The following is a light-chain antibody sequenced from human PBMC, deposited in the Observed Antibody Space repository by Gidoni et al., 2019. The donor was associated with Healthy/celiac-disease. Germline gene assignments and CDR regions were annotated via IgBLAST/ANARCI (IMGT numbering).Light chain of an antibody. Sequence: DIQMTQSPSSLSASVGDRVTITCRASQSISSYLNWYQQKPGKAPKLLIYAASSLQSGVPSRFSGSGSGTDFTLTISSLQPEDFETYYCQQSYSTPPYTFGQGIRLEIK. V-gene: IGKV1-39*01. CDR3: QQSYSTPPYT. CDR1: QSISSY. CDR2: AAS. J-gene: IGKJ5*01.